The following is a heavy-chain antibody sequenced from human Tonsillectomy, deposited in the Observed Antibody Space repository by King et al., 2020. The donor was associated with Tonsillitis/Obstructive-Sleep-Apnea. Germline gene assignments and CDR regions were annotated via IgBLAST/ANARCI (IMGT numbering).Heavy chain of an antibody. V-gene: IGHV1-18*01. CDR1: GYTFISYD. CDR2: ISAYNGNI. CDR3: AREPPYYDSWLLVGFDP. J-gene: IGHJ5*02. D-gene: IGHD3-22*01. Sequence: VQLVESGAEVKKPGASVKVSCKASGYTFISYDISWVRQAPGQGLEWMGWISAYNGNINYAQKFQGRVTMTTDTSTSTAYMELRSLRSDDTAVYYCAREPPYYDSWLLVGFDPWGQGTLVTVSS.